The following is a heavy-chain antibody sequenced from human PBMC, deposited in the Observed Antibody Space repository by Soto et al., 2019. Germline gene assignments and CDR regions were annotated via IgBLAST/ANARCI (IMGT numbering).Heavy chain of an antibody. CDR3: AREVIAATGTIRWFDP. CDR1: GFTFSRHW. J-gene: IGHJ5*02. V-gene: IGHV3-74*03. D-gene: IGHD6-25*01. Sequence: GGSLRLSCAASGFTFSRHWMHWVRQTPGKGPVWVSRINDDGSSTKYADSVKGRFTIARDNAKNTVFLQMSSLRAKDTAVYYCAREVIAATGTIRWFDPWGQGTLVTVSS. CDR2: INDDGSST.